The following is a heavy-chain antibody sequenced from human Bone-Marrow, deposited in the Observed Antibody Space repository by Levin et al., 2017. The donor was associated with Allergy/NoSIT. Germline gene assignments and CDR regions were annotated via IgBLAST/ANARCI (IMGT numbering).Heavy chain of an antibody. CDR2: INPDSGGT. D-gene: IGHD2/OR15-2a*01. CDR3: ARAYVDSTMECGY. V-gene: IGHV1-2*02. Sequence: ASVKDSCKPSGYTFTSYKIHWVRQAPGQGLEWMGWINPDSGGTNYAQRFQGRVTMTRDTSISTAYMELSRLRSDDTAVYYCARAYVDSTMECGYWGQGTLVTVSS. J-gene: IGHJ4*02. CDR1: GYTFTSYK.